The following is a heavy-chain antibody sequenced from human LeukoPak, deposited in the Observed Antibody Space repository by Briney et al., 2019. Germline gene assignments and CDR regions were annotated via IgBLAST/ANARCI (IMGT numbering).Heavy chain of an antibody. J-gene: IGHJ4*02. D-gene: IGHD3-22*01. CDR1: GFTFRSYA. CDR3: VRGGYYDSSDYYWASMCWYFDY. V-gene: IGHV3-30-3*01. Sequence: PGGSLRLSCAASGFTFRSYAMHWVRQAPGKGLEWVAVISYDGSNKYYADSVKGRFTISRDNSQNTLYLQMNSLRAEDTAVYYCVRGGYYDSSDYYWASMCWYFDYWGQGTLVTVSS. CDR2: ISYDGSNK.